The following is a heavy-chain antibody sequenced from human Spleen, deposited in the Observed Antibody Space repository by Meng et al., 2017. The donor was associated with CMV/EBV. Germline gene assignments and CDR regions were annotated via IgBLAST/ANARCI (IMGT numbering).Heavy chain of an antibody. D-gene: IGHD3-22*01. CDR3: ARDPHQYYYDSSGA. CDR1: GFTFSSYS. CDR2: ISSSSSYI. V-gene: IGHV3-21*01. Sequence: EVQLVESGGGLVKPGGSLSLSCAASGFTFSSYSMNWVRQAPGKGLEWVSSISSSSSYIYYADSVKGRFTISRDNAKNSLYLQMNSLRAEDTAVYYCARDPHQYYYDSSGAWGQGTLVTVAS. J-gene: IGHJ5*02.